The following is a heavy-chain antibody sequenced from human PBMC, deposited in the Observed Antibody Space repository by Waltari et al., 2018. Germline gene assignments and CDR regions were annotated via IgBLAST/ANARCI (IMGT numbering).Heavy chain of an antibody. D-gene: IGHD3-10*01. Sequence: EVQLVQSGAEVKKPGESLRISCEGSGYTFAYYWIGWVRQTPDTCLEWMGIIFPEVSDTRYSPSFQAQVTISVDKSMNTAYLQWNSLKASDTAVYFCARPSWSRALWYGDFWGQGTVVTVSS. CDR3: ARPSWSRALWYGDF. CDR1: GYTFAYYW. V-gene: IGHV5-51*01. J-gene: IGHJ4*02. CDR2: IFPEVSDT.